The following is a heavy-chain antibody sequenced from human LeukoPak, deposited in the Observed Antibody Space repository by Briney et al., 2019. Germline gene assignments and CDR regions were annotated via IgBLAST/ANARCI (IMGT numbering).Heavy chain of an antibody. Sequence: ASVKVSCKASGYTFTSYYMHWVRQAPGQGLEWMGIINPSGGSTSYAQKFQGRVTMTRDMSTSTVYMELSSPRSEDTAVYYCARDNSYYDSSGYYPVYYYYYYMDVWGKGTTVTVSS. D-gene: IGHD3-22*01. CDR2: INPSGGST. CDR3: ARDNSYYDSSGYYPVYYYYYYMDV. CDR1: GYTFTSYY. J-gene: IGHJ6*03. V-gene: IGHV1-46*01.